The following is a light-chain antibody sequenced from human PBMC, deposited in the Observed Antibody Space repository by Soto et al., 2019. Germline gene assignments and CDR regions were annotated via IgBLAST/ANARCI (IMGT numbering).Light chain of an antibody. CDR1: RSISNY. J-gene: IGKJ3*01. Sequence: DIQMTQSPSSLSASVGDAVSLTCRASRSISNYLNWYQQKPGRAPKLLISGASSLQRGVPSRFSVSGSGTTFTLTITSLQPDDFAIYFCQQSYTAPYTFGPGTKVEI. V-gene: IGKV1-39*01. CDR2: GAS. CDR3: QQSYTAPYT.